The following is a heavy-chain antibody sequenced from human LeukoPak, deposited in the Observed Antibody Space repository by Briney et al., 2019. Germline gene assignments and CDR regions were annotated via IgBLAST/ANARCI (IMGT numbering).Heavy chain of an antibody. V-gene: IGHV3-9*01. CDR3: AKDRMYSSSWSTFDY. CDR2: ISWNSGSI. D-gene: IGHD6-13*01. J-gene: IGHJ4*02. Sequence: GGSLRLSCAASGFTFDDYAMHWVRQAPGKGLEWVSGISWNSGSIGYADSVKGRFTISRDNAKNSLYLQMNSLRAEDTALYYCAKDRMYSSSWSTFDYWGQGTLVTVSS. CDR1: GFTFDDYA.